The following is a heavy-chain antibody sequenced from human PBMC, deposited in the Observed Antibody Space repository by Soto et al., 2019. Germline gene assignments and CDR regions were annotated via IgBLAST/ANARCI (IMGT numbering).Heavy chain of an antibody. V-gene: IGHV3-33*01. J-gene: IGHJ6*02. CDR2: IWYDGSNK. CDR1: GFTFSSYG. Sequence: QVQLVESGGGVVQPGRSLRLSCAASGFTFSSYGMHWVRQAPGKGLEWVAVIWYDGSNKYYADSVKGRFTISRDNSKNTLYLQMNSLRAEDTAVYYCARDHRWELRLFYYYYGMDVWGQGTTVTVSS. CDR3: ARDHRWELRLFYYYYGMDV. D-gene: IGHD1-26*01.